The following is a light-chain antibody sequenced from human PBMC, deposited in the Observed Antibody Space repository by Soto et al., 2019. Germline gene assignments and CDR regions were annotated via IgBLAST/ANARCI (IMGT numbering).Light chain of an antibody. CDR1: QSISSW. V-gene: IGKV1-5*01. CDR3: QQYNSYSKT. CDR2: DAS. J-gene: IGKJ1*01. Sequence: DIQMTQSPSTLSASVGDRLTITCRASQSISSWLAWYQQKPGKAPKLLIFDASSLESGVPSRFSGSGSGTEFTLTISSLQPDDFATYYRQQYNSYSKTFGQGTKVDIK.